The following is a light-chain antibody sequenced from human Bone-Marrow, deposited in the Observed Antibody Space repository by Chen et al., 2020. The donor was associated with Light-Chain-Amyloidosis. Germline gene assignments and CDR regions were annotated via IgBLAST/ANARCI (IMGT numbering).Light chain of an antibody. CDR2: LGS. CDR3: MQARQTPHT. J-gene: IGKJ2*01. CDR1: QSLLHSNGFNY. Sequence: DIVMTQSPLSLPVPPGEPASISCRSSQSLLHSNGFNYLDWYLQKPGQSPQLLIYLGSSRASGVPDRFSGSGSGTDFTLKISRVEAEDVGVYYCMQARQTPHTFGQGTKLEIK. V-gene: IGKV2-28*01.